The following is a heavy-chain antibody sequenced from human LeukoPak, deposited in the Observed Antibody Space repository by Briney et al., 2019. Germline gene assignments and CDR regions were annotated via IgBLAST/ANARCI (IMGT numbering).Heavy chain of an antibody. Sequence: SETLSLTCAVYGGSFSGYYWSWIRQPPGKGLEWIGEINHSGSTNYNPSLKSRVTISVDTSKNQFSLKLSSVTAADTAVYYCARGRRWFVDYWGQGTLATVSS. J-gene: IGHJ4*02. CDR3: ARGRRWFVDY. V-gene: IGHV4-34*01. CDR2: INHSGST. D-gene: IGHD3-10*01. CDR1: GGSFSGYY.